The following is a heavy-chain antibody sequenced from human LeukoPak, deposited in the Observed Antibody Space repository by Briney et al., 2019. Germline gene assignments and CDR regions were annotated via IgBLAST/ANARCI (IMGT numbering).Heavy chain of an antibody. CDR3: ARHGSSWFQVDY. CDR1: EYIFSTHW. CDR2: IYPGDSGT. Sequence: RGESLKISCKASEYIFSTHWIGWVRQMPGKGLEWMGIIYPGDSGTRYSPSFQGQVIISADKSINTAYLQWSSLKASDTAMYYCARHGSSWFQVDYWGQGTLVTVSS. V-gene: IGHV5-51*01. J-gene: IGHJ4*02. D-gene: IGHD3-10*01.